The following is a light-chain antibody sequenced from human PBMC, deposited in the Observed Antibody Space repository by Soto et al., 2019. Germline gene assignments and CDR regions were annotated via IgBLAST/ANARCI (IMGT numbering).Light chain of an antibody. CDR1: QSISSW. J-gene: IGKJ2*01. Sequence: DIQMTQSPSTLSASVGDRFTITCRASQSISSWLAWYQQKPGKAPKLLIYDASSLESGVPSRFSGSGSGTEFTLTISSLQPDDFATYYCQQYNSYRMYTFGQRTKLEIK. CDR3: QQYNSYRMYT. CDR2: DAS. V-gene: IGKV1-5*01.